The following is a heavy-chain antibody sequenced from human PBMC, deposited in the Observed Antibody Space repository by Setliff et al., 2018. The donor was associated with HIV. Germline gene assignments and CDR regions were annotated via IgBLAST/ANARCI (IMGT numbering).Heavy chain of an antibody. CDR3: ARGGSYGSSYWYFDL. CDR2: VYHTGST. Sequence: SETLSLTCTVSGYSISSRYYWGWIRQPPGKGLEWIGSVYHTGSTYYNPSLKSRVTMSADTSKNQFSLKLNSVTAADTAVYYCARGGSYGSSYWYFDLWGRGTLVTVSS. D-gene: IGHD5-18*01. V-gene: IGHV4-38-2*02. CDR1: GYSISSRYY. J-gene: IGHJ2*01.